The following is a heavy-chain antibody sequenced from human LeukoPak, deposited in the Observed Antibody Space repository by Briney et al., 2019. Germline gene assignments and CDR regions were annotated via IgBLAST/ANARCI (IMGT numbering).Heavy chain of an antibody. CDR2: IYHTGST. CDR1: GGSVSDYY. D-gene: IGHD7-27*01. V-gene: IGHV4-59*02. Sequence: SETLSLTCTITGGSVSDYYWSWIRQSPGKGLEWIGYIYHTGSTSYSPSLKSRVTISADTSQNQFSLKLSSVTAADTAVYYCASRKLGNDYWGQGTLVTVSS. CDR3: ASRKLGNDY. J-gene: IGHJ4*02.